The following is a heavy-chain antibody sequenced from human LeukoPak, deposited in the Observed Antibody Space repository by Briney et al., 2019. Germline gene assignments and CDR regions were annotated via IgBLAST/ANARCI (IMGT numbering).Heavy chain of an antibody. CDR1: GFTFSSYA. V-gene: IGHV3-30-3*01. Sequence: GGSLRLSCAASGFTFSSYAMHWVRQAPGKGLEWVAVISYDGSNKYYADSVKGRFTISRDNSKNTLYLQMNSLRAEDTAVYYCAKGIAAAAVYYFDYWGQGTLVTVSS. CDR2: ISYDGSNK. D-gene: IGHD6-13*01. CDR3: AKGIAAAAVYYFDY. J-gene: IGHJ4*02.